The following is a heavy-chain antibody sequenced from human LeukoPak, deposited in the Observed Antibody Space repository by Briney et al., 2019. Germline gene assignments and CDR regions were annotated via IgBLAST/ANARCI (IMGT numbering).Heavy chain of an antibody. CDR2: IYYSGST. CDR3: ARGELLWLVK. D-gene: IGHD3-10*01. V-gene: IGHV4-59*01. J-gene: IGHJ4*02. CDR1: GGSISSYY. Sequence: SETLSLTCTVSGGSISSYYWSWIRQPPGKGLEWIGYIYYSGSTNYNPFLKSRVTISVDTSKNQFSLKLSSVTAADTAVYYCARGELLWLVKWGQGTLVTVSS.